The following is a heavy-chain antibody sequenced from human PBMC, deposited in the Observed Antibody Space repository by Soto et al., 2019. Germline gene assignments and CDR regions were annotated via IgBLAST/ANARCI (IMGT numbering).Heavy chain of an antibody. J-gene: IGHJ4*02. CDR2: INSDGSST. CDR1: GFTFSSYW. V-gene: IGHV3-74*01. CDR3: ARGNSSSSEIFDY. Sequence: GGSLRLSCAASGFTFSSYWMHWVRQAPGKGLVWVSRINSDGSSTSYADSVKGRFTISRDNAKNTLYLQMNSLRAEDTAVYYCARGNSSSSEIFDYWGQGTLVTVSS. D-gene: IGHD6-6*01.